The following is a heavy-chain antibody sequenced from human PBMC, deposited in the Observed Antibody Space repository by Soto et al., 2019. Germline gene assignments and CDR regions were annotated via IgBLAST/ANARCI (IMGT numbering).Heavy chain of an antibody. CDR3: VRVNFRGTQLWLEAFDY. V-gene: IGHV3-23*01. D-gene: IGHD3-10*01. Sequence: EVQLLESGGGLVQPGGSLRLSCAASGFTFNNYVMAWVRQAPGKGLEWVSGISGSDGSTVYADSVKGRFSISRDNSKNTLYLQVHSLRAGDTAVYYCVRVNFRGTQLWLEAFDYWGRGTLVSVSS. CDR2: ISGSDGST. J-gene: IGHJ4*02. CDR1: GFTFNNYV.